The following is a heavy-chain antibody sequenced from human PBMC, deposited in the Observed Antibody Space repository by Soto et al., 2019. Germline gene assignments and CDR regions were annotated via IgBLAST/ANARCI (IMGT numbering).Heavy chain of an antibody. D-gene: IGHD5-18*01. CDR2: ISGSGGST. CDR1: GFTFSIYA. V-gene: IGHV3-23*01. J-gene: IGHJ4*02. Sequence: GGSLRLSCAASGFTFSIYAMSWVRQAPGKGLEWVSAISGSGGSTYYADSVKGRFTISRDNSKNTLYLQMNSLRAEDTAVYYCAKDXGARDRTWIQLWLLSFDYWGQGTLVTVSS. CDR3: AKDXGARDRTWIQLWLLSFDY.